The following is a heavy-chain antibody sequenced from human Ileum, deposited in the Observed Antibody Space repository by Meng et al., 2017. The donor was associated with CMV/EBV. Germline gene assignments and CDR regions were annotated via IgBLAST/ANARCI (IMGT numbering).Heavy chain of an antibody. Sequence: GESLKISCAASGFTFSSYWMSWVRQAPGTGLEWVANIKQDGSEKYYVDSLKGRFTVSRDNAKNSLYLQMNSLRAEDTAIYYCARARGYSYGYGIYYYGMDVWGQGTTVTVSS. V-gene: IGHV3-7*04. CDR2: IKQDGSEK. J-gene: IGHJ6*02. D-gene: IGHD5-18*01. CDR1: GFTFSSYW. CDR3: ARARGYSYGYGIYYYGMDV.